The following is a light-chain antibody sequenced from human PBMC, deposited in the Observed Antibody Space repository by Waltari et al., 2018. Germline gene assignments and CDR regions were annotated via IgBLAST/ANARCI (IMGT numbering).Light chain of an antibody. Sequence: DIQMTQAPSSLSASVGDRVTMTCRASQTITSHLNWFQQQSWKAPKLLIHTASSLQSWVPSRFTGSVSWTQFTLTITSLQPDDFATYFCQQSYITPYTFGQGTKLEIK. CDR3: QQSYITPYT. V-gene: IGKV1-39*01. CDR1: QTITSH. J-gene: IGKJ2*01. CDR2: TAS.